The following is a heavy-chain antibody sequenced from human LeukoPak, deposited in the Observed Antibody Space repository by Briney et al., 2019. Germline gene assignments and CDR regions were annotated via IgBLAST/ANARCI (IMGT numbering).Heavy chain of an antibody. Sequence: GASVKVSCKASGYTFTGYYMHWVRQAPGQGLEWMGWINPNSGGTNYAQKFQGRVTMTRDTSISTAYMELSRLRSDDTAVYYCARGRVINDFRSGYYSDYWGQGTLVTVSS. V-gene: IGHV1-2*02. J-gene: IGHJ4*02. CDR2: INPNSGGT. CDR3: ARGRVINDFRSGYYSDY. D-gene: IGHD3-3*01. CDR1: GYTFTGYY.